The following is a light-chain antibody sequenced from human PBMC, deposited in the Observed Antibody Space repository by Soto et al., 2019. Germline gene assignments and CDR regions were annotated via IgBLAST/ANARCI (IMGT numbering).Light chain of an antibody. J-gene: IGLJ3*02. Sequence: QSVLTQSSSASGTPGQRVTISCSGSSSNIGAGYEVHWYQQIPGTAPKLLISGHNNRPSGVPDRFFGSKSGTSASLTIIGLQAEDEADYYCQSYDSSLSGSGVFGGGTKVTVL. CDR1: SSNIGAGYE. V-gene: IGLV1-40*01. CDR2: GHN. CDR3: QSYDSSLSGSGV.